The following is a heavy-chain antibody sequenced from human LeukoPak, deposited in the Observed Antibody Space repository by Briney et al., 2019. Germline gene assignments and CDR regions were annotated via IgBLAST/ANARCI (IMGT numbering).Heavy chain of an antibody. V-gene: IGHV4-39*01. Sequence: ETLSLTCTVSGGSISSSSYYWGWIRQPPGKGLEWIGSIYYSGSTYHNPSLKSRVTISVDTSKNQFSLKLSSVTAADTAVYYCARPLTYCSSTSCCFQHWGQGTLVTVSS. D-gene: IGHD2-2*01. CDR3: ARPLTYCSSTSCCFQH. J-gene: IGHJ1*01. CDR1: GGSISSSSYY. CDR2: IYYSGST.